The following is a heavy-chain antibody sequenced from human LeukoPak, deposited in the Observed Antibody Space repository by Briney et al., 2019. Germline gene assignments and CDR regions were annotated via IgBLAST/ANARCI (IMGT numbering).Heavy chain of an antibody. D-gene: IGHD4-11*01. CDR2: ISYDGSNK. V-gene: IGHV3-30*04. J-gene: IGHJ6*02. Sequence: GGSLRLSCAASGFTFSSYAMHWVRQAPGKGLEWVAVISYDGSNKYYADPVKGRFTISRDNSKNTLYLQMNSLRAEDTAVYYCARGATVSYYGMDVWGQGTTVTVSS. CDR3: ARGATVSYYGMDV. CDR1: GFTFSSYA.